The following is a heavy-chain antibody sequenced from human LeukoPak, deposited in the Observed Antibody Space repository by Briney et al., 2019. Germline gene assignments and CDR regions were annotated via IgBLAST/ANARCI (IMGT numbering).Heavy chain of an antibody. J-gene: IGHJ4*02. V-gene: IGHV1-18*01. CDR2: ISAYNGNT. CDR3: AREGSGDYDSSPYFDY. CDR1: GYTFTSYG. Sequence: ASVKVSCKASGYTFTSYGISWVRQAPGQGLEWMGWISAYNGNTNYAQKLQGRVTMTTDTSTSTAYMELSSLRSEDTAVYYCAREGSGDYDSSPYFDYWGQGTLVTVSS. D-gene: IGHD3-22*01.